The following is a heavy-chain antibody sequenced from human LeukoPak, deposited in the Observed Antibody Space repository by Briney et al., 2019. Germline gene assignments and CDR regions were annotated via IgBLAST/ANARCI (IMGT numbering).Heavy chain of an antibody. CDR2: INHSGST. J-gene: IGHJ4*02. V-gene: IGHV4-34*01. Sequence: SETLSLTCAVSGGSFSGYYWTWIRQPPGKGLEWIGEINHSGSTNYNPSLKSRVTISVDTSKNQFSLKLSSVTAADTAVYYCARERMGCSSTSCSRGYYFDYWGQGTLVTVSS. CDR1: GGSFSGYY. CDR3: ARERMGCSSTSCSRGYYFDY. D-gene: IGHD2-2*01.